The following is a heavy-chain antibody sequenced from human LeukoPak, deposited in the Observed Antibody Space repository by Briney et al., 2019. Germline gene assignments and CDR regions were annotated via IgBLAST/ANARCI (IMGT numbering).Heavy chain of an antibody. D-gene: IGHD1-26*01. CDR3: ARAGWEGAFDI. Sequence: SETLSLTRTVSGGSISSGSYYWSWIRQPPGKGLAWIGRIYTSGSTNYNPSLKSRVTISVDTSKNQFSLKLSSVTAADTAVYYCARAGWEGAFDIWGQGTMVTVSS. CDR2: IYTSGST. CDR1: GGSISSGSYY. V-gene: IGHV4-61*02. J-gene: IGHJ3*02.